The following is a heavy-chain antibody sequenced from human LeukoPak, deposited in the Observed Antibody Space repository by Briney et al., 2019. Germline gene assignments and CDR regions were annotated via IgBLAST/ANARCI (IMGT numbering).Heavy chain of an antibody. CDR3: ARAGPIDYHGSGRYYNWFDP. Sequence: ASVKVSCKASGGTFSSYAISRVRQAPGQGLEWMGGIIPIFGTANYAQKFQGRVTITTDESTSTAYMELSSLRSEDTAVYYCARAGPIDYHGSGRYYNWFDPWGQGTLVTVSS. CDR1: GGTFSSYA. V-gene: IGHV1-69*05. CDR2: IIPIFGTA. J-gene: IGHJ5*02. D-gene: IGHD3-10*01.